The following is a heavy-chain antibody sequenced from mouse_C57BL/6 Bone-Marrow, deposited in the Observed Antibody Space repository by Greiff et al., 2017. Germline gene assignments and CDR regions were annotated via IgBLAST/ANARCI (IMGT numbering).Heavy chain of an antibody. V-gene: IGHV1-75*01. CDR3: ARDFYYYGSSLYYAMDY. D-gene: IGHD1-1*01. CDR2: IFPGSGST. CDR1: GYTFTDYY. J-gene: IGHJ4*01. Sequence: VQLQQSGPELVKPGASVTISCKASGYTFTDYYINWVKQRPGQGLEWIGWIFPGSGSTYYNEKFKGKATLTVDKSSSTAYMLLSSLTSEDSAVYFCARDFYYYGSSLYYAMDYWGQGTSVTVSS.